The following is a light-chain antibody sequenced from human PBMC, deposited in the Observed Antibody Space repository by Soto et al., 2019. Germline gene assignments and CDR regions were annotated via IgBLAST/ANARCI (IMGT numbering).Light chain of an antibody. CDR3: QQYGSSPPVT. V-gene: IGKV3-20*01. Sequence: EIVLTQSPGTLSLSPGERATLSCRASQSASSSYLAWYQQKPGQAPRLLIYGASSRATGIPDRFSGSGSGTDFTLTISRLQPADFAVYYCQQYGSSPPVTFGGGTKVEIK. CDR2: GAS. J-gene: IGKJ4*01. CDR1: QSASSSY.